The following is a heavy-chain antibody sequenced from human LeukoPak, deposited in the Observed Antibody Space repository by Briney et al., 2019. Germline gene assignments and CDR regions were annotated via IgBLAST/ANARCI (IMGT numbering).Heavy chain of an antibody. D-gene: IGHD3-22*01. CDR2: INPNSGGT. Sequence: ASVKVSCKASGGTFSSYAISWVRQAPGQGLEWMGWINPNSGGTNYAQKFQGRVTMTRDTSISTAYMELSRLRSDDTAVYYCARDMPGVIVVVTENWFDPWGQGTLVTVSS. CDR1: GGTFSSYA. J-gene: IGHJ5*02. CDR3: ARDMPGVIVVVTENWFDP. V-gene: IGHV1-2*02.